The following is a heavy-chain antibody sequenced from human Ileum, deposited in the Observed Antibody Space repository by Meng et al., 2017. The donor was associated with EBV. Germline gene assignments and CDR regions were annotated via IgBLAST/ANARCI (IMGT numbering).Heavy chain of an antibody. CDR3: LRGSGGSV. CDR2: IPHRGSS. CDR1: RDSITNHNW. V-gene: IGHV4-4*02. D-gene: IGHD3-10*01. J-gene: IGHJ1*01. Sequence: VPFRASAAALGSRSEPLSLPCAVSRDSITNHNWWAWVRQPPGKGLEWIGEIPHRGSSAYNPSLKSRVSMSIDKSKNQFSLKLTSVTAADTAVYHCLRGSGGSVWGQGTLVTVSS.